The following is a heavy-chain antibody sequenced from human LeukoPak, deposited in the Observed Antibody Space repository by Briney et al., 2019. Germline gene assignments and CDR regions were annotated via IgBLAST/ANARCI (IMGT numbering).Heavy chain of an antibody. D-gene: IGHD5-18*01. J-gene: IGHJ3*02. CDR1: GFTFSSYA. V-gene: IGHV3-23*01. Sequence: PGGSLRLSCAASGFTFSSYAMSWVRQAPGKGLEWVSAISGSGGSTYYADSVKGRFTISRDNSKNTLYLRMNSLRAEDTAVYYCARERARYSYGSGDAFDIWGQGTMVTVSS. CDR3: ARERARYSYGSGDAFDI. CDR2: ISGSGGST.